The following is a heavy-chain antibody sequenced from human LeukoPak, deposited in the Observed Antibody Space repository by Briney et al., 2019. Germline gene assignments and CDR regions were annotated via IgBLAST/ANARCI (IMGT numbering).Heavy chain of an antibody. Sequence: SVKVSCKASGFTFTSSAMQWVRQARGQRLEWIGWIVVGSGNTYYAQKFQERVTITRDMSTSTAYMELSSLRSEDTAVYYCAAVAGHNPDDAFDIWGQGTMVTVSS. V-gene: IGHV1-58*02. CDR2: IVVGSGNT. CDR1: GFTFTSSA. CDR3: AAVAGHNPDDAFDI. D-gene: IGHD6-19*01. J-gene: IGHJ3*02.